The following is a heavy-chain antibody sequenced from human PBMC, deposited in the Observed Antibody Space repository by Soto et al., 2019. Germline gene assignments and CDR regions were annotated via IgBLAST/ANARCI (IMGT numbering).Heavy chain of an antibody. J-gene: IGHJ4*02. V-gene: IGHV3-33*01. CDR2: IWYDGSNK. Sequence: GGSLRLSCAASGFTFSSYGMHWVRQAPGKGLEWVAVIWYDGSNKYYADSVKGRFTISRDNSKNTLYLQMNSLGAEDTAVYYCASSNYDILTGYSNDYYFDYWGQGTLVTVSS. D-gene: IGHD3-9*01. CDR3: ASSNYDILTGYSNDYYFDY. CDR1: GFTFSSYG.